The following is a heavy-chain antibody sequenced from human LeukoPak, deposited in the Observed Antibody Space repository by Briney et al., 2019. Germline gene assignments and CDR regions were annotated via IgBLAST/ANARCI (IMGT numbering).Heavy chain of an antibody. CDR1: GYTFIDYF. CDR2: INPHTGGT. J-gene: IGHJ6*02. V-gene: IGHV1-2*06. Sequence: GASVKVSCRTSGYTFIDYFLHWVRQAPGQGLEWMGRINPHTGGTGYAQKFKGRVTMTRDTSINTVYMELSRLTFDDTALYYCARDRRNSSSFYYYYGMDVWGQGTTITVSS. CDR3: ARDRRNSSSFYYYYGMDV. D-gene: IGHD2/OR15-2a*01.